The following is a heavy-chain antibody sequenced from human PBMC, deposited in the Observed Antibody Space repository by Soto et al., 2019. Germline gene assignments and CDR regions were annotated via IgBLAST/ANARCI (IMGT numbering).Heavy chain of an antibody. Sequence: GGSLRLSCAASGFTFSSYLMSWVRQAPGKGLEWVANIKQDGSEKYYVDSVKGRFTISRDNAKNSLYLQMNSLRAEDTAVYYCASGTMLLHYHYYYGMDVWGKGTTV. V-gene: IGHV3-7*03. J-gene: IGHJ6*04. CDR2: IKQDGSEK. CDR1: GFTFSSYL. D-gene: IGHD2-15*01. CDR3: ASGTMLLHYHYYYGMDV.